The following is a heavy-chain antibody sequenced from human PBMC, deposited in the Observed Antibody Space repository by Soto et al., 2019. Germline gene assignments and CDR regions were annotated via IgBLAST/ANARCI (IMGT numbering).Heavy chain of an antibody. CDR1: GFTFSSYS. D-gene: IGHD6-13*01. V-gene: IGHV3-21*01. CDR2: ISSSSSYI. CDR3: ARSPYSSSWLNWFDP. Sequence: PGGSLRLSCAASGFTFSSYSMNWVRQAPGKGLEWVSSISSSSSYIYYADSVKGRFTISRDNAKNSLYLQMNSLRAEDTAVYYCARSPYSSSWLNWFDPWGQGTLVTVSS. J-gene: IGHJ5*02.